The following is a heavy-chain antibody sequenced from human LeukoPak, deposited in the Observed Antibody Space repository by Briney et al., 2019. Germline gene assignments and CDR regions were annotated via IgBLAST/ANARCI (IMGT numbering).Heavy chain of an antibody. D-gene: IGHD3-22*01. CDR2: VRYSGKT. J-gene: IGHJ4*02. CDR1: GGSISSSSDY. Sequence: PSETLSLTCTVSGGSISSSSDYWGWFRQPPGKGLEWIGSVRYSGKTYYTPSLKSRVTMSVDTSRSQFSLKLSSVPAADTAVYFCARHYYDSSGSRRDYYFDYWGPGTLVTVSS. V-gene: IGHV4-39*01. CDR3: ARHYYDSSGSRRDYYFDY.